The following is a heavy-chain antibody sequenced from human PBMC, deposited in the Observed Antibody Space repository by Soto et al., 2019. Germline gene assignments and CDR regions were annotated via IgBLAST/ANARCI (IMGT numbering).Heavy chain of an antibody. J-gene: IGHJ6*02. CDR2: ISGSGDGT. D-gene: IGHD2-8*01. CDR3: TKSRRSVLMVYGFGGMDV. V-gene: IGHV3-23*01. Sequence: HPGGALRLSCAASGFSVSYYAMSWVRQSPGKGLEWVSSISGSGDGTYYGDSVKGRFTLSRDTSQKTLYLQMNNLRGEDTAVYFCTKSRRSVLMVYGFGGMDVWGRGTTVTVSS. CDR1: GFSVSYYA.